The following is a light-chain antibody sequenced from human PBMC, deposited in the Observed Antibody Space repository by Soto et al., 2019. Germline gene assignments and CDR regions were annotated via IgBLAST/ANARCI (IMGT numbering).Light chain of an antibody. Sequence: EIVLPQSPATLSLSPGERATLSCRASQSVSNYLAWYQQKPGQAPRLLIYDASNRATGIPARFNGSGSGTDFTLTISTLEPEDFAIYYCQQRSNWPPITVGQGTRLEIK. CDR2: DAS. CDR3: QQRSNWPPIT. V-gene: IGKV3-11*01. J-gene: IGKJ5*01. CDR1: QSVSNY.